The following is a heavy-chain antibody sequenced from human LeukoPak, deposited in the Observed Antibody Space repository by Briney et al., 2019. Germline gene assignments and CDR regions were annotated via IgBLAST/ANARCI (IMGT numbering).Heavy chain of an antibody. V-gene: IGHV4-39*07. CDR2: VYYNGGT. Sequence: PSETLSLTCTVSGGSISRGGHHWGWIRQPPGKGLEWLGSVYYNGGTYDNPSLKSRVTISVDTSKNQFSLKLSSVTAADTAVYYCARLHIDVGDYWGQGTLVTVSS. J-gene: IGHJ4*02. CDR1: GGSISRGGHH. D-gene: IGHD2-21*01. CDR3: ARLHIDVGDY.